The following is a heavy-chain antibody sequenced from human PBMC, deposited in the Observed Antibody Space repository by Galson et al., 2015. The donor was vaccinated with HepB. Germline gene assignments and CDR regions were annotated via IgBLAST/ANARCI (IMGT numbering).Heavy chain of an antibody. CDR3: ARDWFVDH. Sequence: SLRLSCAASGFTFSSFAMHWVRQAPGKGLEWVAVISYDGINKYYAASVKGRFTISRDNSKNTLYLLMYSLRPDDAAVYSCARDWFVDHWGQGTLVTVSS. CDR1: GFTFSSFA. D-gene: IGHD3-10*01. V-gene: IGHV3-30*04. CDR2: ISYDGINK. J-gene: IGHJ5*02.